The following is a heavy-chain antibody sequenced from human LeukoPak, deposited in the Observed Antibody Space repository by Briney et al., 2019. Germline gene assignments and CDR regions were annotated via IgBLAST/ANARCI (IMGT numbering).Heavy chain of an antibody. CDR1: GGPISSYY. CDR3: ARHSTASGYLNYFDY. Sequence: ASETPSLTCTVSGGPISSYYWSWIRQPPGKGLEWIGYIYYSGSTNYNPSLKSRVTISVDTSKNQFSLKLSSVTAADTAVYYCARHSTASGYLNYFDYWGQGTLVTVSS. V-gene: IGHV4-59*08. J-gene: IGHJ4*02. CDR2: IYYSGST. D-gene: IGHD1-1*01.